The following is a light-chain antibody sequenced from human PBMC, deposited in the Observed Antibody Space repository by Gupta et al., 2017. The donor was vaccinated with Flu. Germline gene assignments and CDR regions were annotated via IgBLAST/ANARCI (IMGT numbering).Light chain of an antibody. V-gene: IGLV1-44*01. CDR1: SSNIGSNT. CDR2: GNN. Sequence: QPVLTQPPSASGTPGQRVTISCSGSSSNIGSNTVNWYQQHPGMAPQLHIYGNNQRPSGGPDRFSGSKSGTSASLAISGRQFEDEADYHCSSWDDSLDGPVFGGGTRLTVL. CDR3: SSWDDSLDGPV. J-gene: IGLJ2*01.